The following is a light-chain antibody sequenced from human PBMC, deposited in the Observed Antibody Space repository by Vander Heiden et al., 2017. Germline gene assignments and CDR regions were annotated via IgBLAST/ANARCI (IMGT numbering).Light chain of an antibody. CDR3: QQSYRTPPT. CDR1: QSISSY. Sequence: DIQMTQSPLSLSASVGDRVIITCRASQSISSYLNWYQQKPGKAPKLLIYAASSLQSGVPSRFRGSGSGTDFTLTISRLQPEDFATYFCQQSYRTPPTFGQGTKVEIK. V-gene: IGKV1-39*01. J-gene: IGKJ1*01. CDR2: AAS.